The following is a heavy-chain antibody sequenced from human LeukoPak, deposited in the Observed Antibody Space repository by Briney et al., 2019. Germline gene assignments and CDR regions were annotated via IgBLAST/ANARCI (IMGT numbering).Heavy chain of an antibody. J-gene: IGHJ4*02. V-gene: IGHV3-30*04. Sequence: GRSLRLSCAASGFTFSSYAMHWVRQAPGKGLEWVAVISYDGSNKYYADSVKGRFTISRDNSKNTLYLQMSSLRAGDTAVYYCAKGPEVRGVIVILKTGEKGALDYWGQGTLVTVSS. CDR3: AKGPEVRGVIVILKTGEKGALDY. CDR2: ISYDGSNK. CDR1: GFTFSSYA. D-gene: IGHD3-10*01.